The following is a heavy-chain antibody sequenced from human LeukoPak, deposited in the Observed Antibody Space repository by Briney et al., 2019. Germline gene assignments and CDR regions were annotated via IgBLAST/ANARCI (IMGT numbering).Heavy chain of an antibody. CDR2: IYTSGSI. J-gene: IGHJ3*02. CDR3: ASNHAFDI. CDR1: GGSISSGSYY. V-gene: IGHV4-61*02. Sequence: SETLSLTCTVSGGSISSGSYYWSWIRQPAGKGLEWIGRIYTSGSINYNPSLKSRVTISVDTSKNQFSLKLSSVTAADTAVYYCASNHAFDIWGQGTMVTVSS.